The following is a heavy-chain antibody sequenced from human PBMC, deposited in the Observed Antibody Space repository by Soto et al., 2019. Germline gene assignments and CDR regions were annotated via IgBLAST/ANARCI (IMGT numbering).Heavy chain of an antibody. CDR1: GYRFTSHD. J-gene: IGHJ3*02. D-gene: IGHD2-8*01. CDR3: AVLTYPSNDDFDI. CDR2: INVGNGNA. V-gene: IGHV1-3*01. Sequence: QVQLVQSGAEVKKPGASVNLSCKASGYRFTSHDIHWVGQAPGQRLERMGWINVGNGNAKYSQKFQDRLTITRDTSASTAYMDLTSLTSEDTAVYYCAVLTYPSNDDFDIWGQGTSVTVSS.